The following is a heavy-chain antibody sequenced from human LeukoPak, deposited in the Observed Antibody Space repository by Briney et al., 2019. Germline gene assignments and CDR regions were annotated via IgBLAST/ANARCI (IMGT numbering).Heavy chain of an antibody. CDR1: GFIFSDYW. CDR3: ARERAATHAFDI. CDR2: INQDGSDK. J-gene: IGHJ3*02. V-gene: IGHV3-7*01. Sequence: GGSLRLSCAASGFIFSDYWMRWVRQAPGKGLEWVANINQDGSDKYYVDSVKGRFSVSRDNAKNSLYLQMNSLRAEDTAVYFCARERAATHAFDIWGQGAMVTVSS. D-gene: IGHD6-25*01.